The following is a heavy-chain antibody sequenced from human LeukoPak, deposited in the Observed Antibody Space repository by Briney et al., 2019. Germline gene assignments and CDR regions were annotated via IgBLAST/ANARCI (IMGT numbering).Heavy chain of an antibody. CDR3: ARDGWPAFDY. Sequence: SQTLSLTCAISGDSVSSNTAAWNWIRQSPSRGLEWLGRTFYRSKWYNDYAVSVKSRMTINPDTSKNQFSLQLNSVTPEDTAVYFCARDGWPAFDYWGQGTLVTVSS. CDR2: TFYRSKWYN. D-gene: IGHD2-15*01. V-gene: IGHV6-1*01. CDR1: GDSVSSNTAA. J-gene: IGHJ4*02.